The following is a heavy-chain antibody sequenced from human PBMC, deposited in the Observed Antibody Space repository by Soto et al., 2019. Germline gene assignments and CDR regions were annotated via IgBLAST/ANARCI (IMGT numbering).Heavy chain of an antibody. CDR1: GFTFDDYG. Sequence: GGSLRLSCAASGFTFDDYGMSWVRQVPGKGLEWVANINQDGSAKYYVDSVKGRFTISRDNAKNSLYLQMNSLRAEDTAVYYCARDLEWELLRPDAFDIWGQGTMVTVSS. V-gene: IGHV3-7*01. D-gene: IGHD1-26*01. CDR2: INQDGSAK. CDR3: ARDLEWELLRPDAFDI. J-gene: IGHJ3*02.